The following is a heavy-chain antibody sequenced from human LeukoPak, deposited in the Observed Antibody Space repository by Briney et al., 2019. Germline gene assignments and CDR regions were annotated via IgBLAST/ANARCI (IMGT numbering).Heavy chain of an antibody. CDR3: ARAWMIGDPSY. J-gene: IGHJ4*02. D-gene: IGHD3-22*01. CDR2: IYYSGST. CDR1: GGSISSYY. Sequence: PSETLSLTCTVSGGSISSYYWSWIRQPAGKGLEWIGYIYYSGSTYYNPSLKSRVTISVDTSKNQFSLKLSSVTAADTAVYYCARAWMIGDPSYWGQGTLVTVSS. V-gene: IGHV4-59*06.